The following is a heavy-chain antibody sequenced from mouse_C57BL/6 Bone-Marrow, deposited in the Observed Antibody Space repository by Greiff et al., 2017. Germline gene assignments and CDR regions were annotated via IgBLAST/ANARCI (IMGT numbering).Heavy chain of an antibody. CDR2: ISSGSSTI. Sequence: DVQLQESGGGLVKPGGSLKLSCAASGFTFSDYGMHWVRQAPEKGLEWVAYISSGSSTIYYADTVKGRFTISRDNAKNTLFLQMTSLRSEDTAMYYCARQDYPYAMDYGGQGTSVTVSS. CDR3: ARQDYPYAMDY. J-gene: IGHJ4*01. V-gene: IGHV5-17*01. D-gene: IGHD5-5*01. CDR1: GFTFSDYG.